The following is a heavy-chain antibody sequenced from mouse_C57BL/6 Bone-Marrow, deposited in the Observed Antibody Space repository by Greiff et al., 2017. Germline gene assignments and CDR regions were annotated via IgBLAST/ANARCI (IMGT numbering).Heavy chain of an antibody. Sequence: QVQLQQPGAELVKPGASVKMSCKASGYTFTSYWITWVKQRPGQGLEWIGDIYPGSGSTNYNEKFKSKATLTVNTSSSTAYMQLSSLTSADSAVYYCARSSYYGSSYFDYWGQGTTLTVSS. D-gene: IGHD1-1*01. J-gene: IGHJ2*01. CDR3: ARSSYYGSSYFDY. V-gene: IGHV1-55*01. CDR1: GYTFTSYW. CDR2: IYPGSGST.